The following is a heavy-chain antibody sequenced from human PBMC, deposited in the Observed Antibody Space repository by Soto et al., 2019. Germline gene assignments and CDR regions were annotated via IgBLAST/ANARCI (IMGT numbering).Heavy chain of an antibody. CDR2: VSKSGADT. V-gene: IGHV3-23*01. D-gene: IGHD6-19*01. Sequence: EVQLLESGGGLVQPGGSLRLSCVASGVTFSSYAMSWVRQAPGKGLEWVSAVSKSGADTNYADSVRGRFTISRDNSKSALYLQMNSLRAEDTAIYYCAKDRHRSGSPHPFDYWGQGTLVTVSS. CDR3: AKDRHRSGSPHPFDY. J-gene: IGHJ4*02. CDR1: GVTFSSYA.